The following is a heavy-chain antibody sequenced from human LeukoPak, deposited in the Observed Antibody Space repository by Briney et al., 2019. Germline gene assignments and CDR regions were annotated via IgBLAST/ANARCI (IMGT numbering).Heavy chain of an antibody. Sequence: GGSLRLSCAASGFTFSSYGMHWVRQAPGKGLEWVAVISYDGSNKYYADSVKGRFTISRDNSKNTLYLQMNSLRAEDTAVYYCRYYDSSGSRAFDYWGQGTLVTVSS. CDR2: ISYDGSNK. J-gene: IGHJ4*02. V-gene: IGHV3-30*03. CDR3: RYYDSSGSRAFDY. D-gene: IGHD3-22*01. CDR1: GFTFSSYG.